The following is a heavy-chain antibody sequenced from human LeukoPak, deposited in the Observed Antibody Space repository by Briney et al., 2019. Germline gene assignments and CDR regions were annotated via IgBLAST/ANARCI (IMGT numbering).Heavy chain of an antibody. J-gene: IGHJ4*02. CDR3: ARVVAIVGATSQGIDFDY. CDR2: IIPILGIA. D-gene: IGHD1-26*01. Sequence: SVKVSCKASGGTFSSYAISWVRQAPGQGLEWMGRIIPILGIANYAQKFQGRVTITADKSTSTAYMELSSLRSEDTAVYYCARVVAIVGATSQGIDFDYWGQGTLVTVSS. V-gene: IGHV1-69*04. CDR1: GGTFSSYA.